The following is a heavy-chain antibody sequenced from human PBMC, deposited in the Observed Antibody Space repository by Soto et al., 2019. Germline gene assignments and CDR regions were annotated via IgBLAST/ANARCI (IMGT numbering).Heavy chain of an antibody. D-gene: IGHD2-21*02. J-gene: IGHJ4*02. CDR1: GFTFSNYA. CDR3: AKDRTVAARNFDH. V-gene: IGHV3-23*01. CDR2: ISTSIDAT. Sequence: EVQLLESGGGLVQPGGSLRLSCAASGFTFSNYAMGWVRKAPGKGLEWVSSISTSIDATYYADSVKGRFTISRDDSKNMVYLQMNSLRAEDTAVYYCAKDRTVAARNFDHLGQGTLVTVSS.